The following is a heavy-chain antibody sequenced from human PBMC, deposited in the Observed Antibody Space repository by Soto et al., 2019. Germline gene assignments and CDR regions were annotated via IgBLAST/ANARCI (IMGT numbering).Heavy chain of an antibody. J-gene: IGHJ5*02. V-gene: IGHV4-38-2*02. CDR1: GYSISSGYY. CDR3: ARDFGPRYSNYGNWFDP. CDR2: IYHSGST. Sequence: SETLSLTCAVSGYSISSGYYWGWIRQPPGKGLEWIGSIYHSGSTYYNPSLKSRVTISVDTSKNQSSLKLSSVTAADTAVYYCARDFGPRYSNYGNWFDPWGQGTLVTVSS. D-gene: IGHD4-4*01.